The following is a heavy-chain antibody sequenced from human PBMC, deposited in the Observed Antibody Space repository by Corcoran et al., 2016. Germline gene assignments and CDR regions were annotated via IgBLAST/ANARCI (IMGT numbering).Heavy chain of an antibody. CDR2: ISYDGSSK. V-gene: IGHV3-30*18. CDR3: AKGKTIFGVVDYFDY. D-gene: IGHD3-3*01. Sequence: QVQLVESGGGVVQPGRSLRLSCAASGFIFSSYGMHWVRQAPGKGLEWVAVISYDGSSKYYADSMKGRFTISRDNSKNTLDLQMNSLRAEDTAVYYCAKGKTIFGVVDYFDYWGQGTLVTVSS. CDR1: GFIFSSYG. J-gene: IGHJ4*02.